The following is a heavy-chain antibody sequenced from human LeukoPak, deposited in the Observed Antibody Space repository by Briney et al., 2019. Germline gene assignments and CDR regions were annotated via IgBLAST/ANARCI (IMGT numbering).Heavy chain of an antibody. D-gene: IGHD5-12*01. CDR2: IYPGDSDT. J-gene: IGHJ5*02. Sequence: GESLKISCKGSGYSFTSYWIGWVRQMPGKGLEWMGIIYPGDSDTRYSPSFQGQVTISADKSISTAYLQWSSLKASDTAMYYCARRGRYSGYGNWFDPWGQGTLVTVSS. CDR3: ARRGRYSGYGNWFDP. V-gene: IGHV5-51*01. CDR1: GYSFTSYW.